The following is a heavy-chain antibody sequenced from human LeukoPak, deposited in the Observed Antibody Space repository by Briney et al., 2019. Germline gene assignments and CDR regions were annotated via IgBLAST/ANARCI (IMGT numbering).Heavy chain of an antibody. D-gene: IGHD3-10*01. CDR3: ARARDYYGSGSYRFYFDS. J-gene: IGHJ4*02. V-gene: IGHV1-2*02. Sequence: ASVKVSCKASGYTFTSYYMNWVRQAPGQGLEWMGWINPNSGGSNYAQKFHGRVTMTRDTSISTVYMELSRLRSDDTAVYYCARARDYYGSGSYRFYFDSWGQGTLVTVSS. CDR2: INPNSGGS. CDR1: GYTFTSYY.